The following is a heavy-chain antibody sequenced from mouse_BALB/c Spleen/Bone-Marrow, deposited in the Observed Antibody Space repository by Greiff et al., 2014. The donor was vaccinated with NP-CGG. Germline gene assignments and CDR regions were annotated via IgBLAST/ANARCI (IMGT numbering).Heavy chain of an antibody. CDR2: IRGGGIT. Sequence: VQLQQSGPGLVAPSQSLSITCTVSGFSLTDYGVSWIRQPPGKGLEWLGVIRGGGITYYNSTLKSRLGISKANSKCQVFLKMNSLQTDDTAMYYCANDDTTVVLAYWGQGTPLTVSS. D-gene: IGHD1-1*01. CDR3: ANDDTTVVLAY. CDR1: GFSLTDYG. V-gene: IGHV2-6-5*01. J-gene: IGHJ2*01.